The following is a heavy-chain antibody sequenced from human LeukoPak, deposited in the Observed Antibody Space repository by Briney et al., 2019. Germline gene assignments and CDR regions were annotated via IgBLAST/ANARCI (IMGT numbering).Heavy chain of an antibody. CDR1: GYTFTSYG. CDR3: ARDGWKEQLVLGDNWFDP. CDR2: ISTYNGNT. Sequence: GASVMVSCKASGYTFTSYGISWVRQAPGQGLDWMGWISTYNGNTDYAQKLQGRVTMTTDTSTSTAYMELRSLRSDDTAVYYCARDGWKEQLVLGDNWFDPWGQGTLVTVSS. V-gene: IGHV1-18*01. J-gene: IGHJ5*02. D-gene: IGHD6-13*01.